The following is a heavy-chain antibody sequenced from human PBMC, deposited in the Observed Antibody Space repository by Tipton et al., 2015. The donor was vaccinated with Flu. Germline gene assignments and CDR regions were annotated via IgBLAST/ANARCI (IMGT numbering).Heavy chain of an antibody. CDR1: GGSIRSYY. D-gene: IGHD3-10*01. CDR2: MYTSGST. V-gene: IGHV4-4*07. CDR3: AREMYGSGSWGGYYYYGMDV. Sequence: LRLSCTVSGGSIRSYYWSWIRQPAGKGLEWIGRMYTSGSTNDNPSLKSRVTMSLDTSKNQFSLKLTSVTAADTAVYYCAREMYGSGSWGGYYYYGMDVWGQGTAVTVSS. J-gene: IGHJ6*02.